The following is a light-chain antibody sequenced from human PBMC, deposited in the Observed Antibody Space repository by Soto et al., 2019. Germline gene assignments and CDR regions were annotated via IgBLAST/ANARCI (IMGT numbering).Light chain of an antibody. CDR2: GAS. V-gene: IGKV3-20*01. CDR3: QQYGTSSWT. Sequence: EFVLTQSPGTLSLSPGERATLSCRASQSMSSSYLAWFQQKPGQAPRLLIYGASNRATGILDRFSGSGSGTDFTLTISRLEPEDFAVYYCQQYGTSSWTFGQGTKVEIK. CDR1: QSMSSSY. J-gene: IGKJ1*01.